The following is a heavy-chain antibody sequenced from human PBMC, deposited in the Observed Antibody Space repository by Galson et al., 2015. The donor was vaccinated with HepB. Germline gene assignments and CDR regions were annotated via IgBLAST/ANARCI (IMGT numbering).Heavy chain of an antibody. Sequence: SLRLSCAASGFTFTNYAMHWVRQAPGKRLEWVAVTSYDEMYKYYTDSVRGRFTISRDNSKSTLYLQMNSLRTEDTAVYYCAREPRTRRYYYDSSTYGPVDYWGQGSLVTVSS. J-gene: IGHJ4*02. CDR1: GFTFTNYA. D-gene: IGHD3-22*01. V-gene: IGHV3-30*04. CDR2: TSYDEMYK. CDR3: AREPRTRRYYYDSSTYGPVDY.